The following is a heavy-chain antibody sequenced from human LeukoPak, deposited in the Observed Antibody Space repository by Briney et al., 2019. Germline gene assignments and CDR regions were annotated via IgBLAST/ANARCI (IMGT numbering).Heavy chain of an antibody. Sequence: GASVKVSCKASGYTFTSYGISWVRQAPGQGLEWMGWINPNSGGTNYAQKFQGRVTMTRDTSISTAYMELSRLRSDDTAVYYCARVWGDGKYNWNYVPPPGAFDIWGQGTMVTVSS. J-gene: IGHJ3*02. D-gene: IGHD1-7*01. CDR1: GYTFTSYG. CDR3: ARVWGDGKYNWNYVPPPGAFDI. CDR2: INPNSGGT. V-gene: IGHV1-2*02.